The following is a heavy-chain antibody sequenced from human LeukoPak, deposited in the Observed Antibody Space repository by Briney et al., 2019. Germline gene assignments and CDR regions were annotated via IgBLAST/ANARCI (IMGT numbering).Heavy chain of an antibody. CDR3: ASGGTSRHGAFDI. J-gene: IGHJ3*02. CDR1: GYTFTSYG. Sequence: GASVKVSCKASGYTFTSYGISWVRQAPGQGLEWMGWISAYNGNTNYAQKFQGRVTITADKSTSTAYMELSSLRSEDTAVYYCASGGTSRHGAFDIWGQGTMVTVSS. D-gene: IGHD1-26*01. V-gene: IGHV1-18*01. CDR2: ISAYNGNT.